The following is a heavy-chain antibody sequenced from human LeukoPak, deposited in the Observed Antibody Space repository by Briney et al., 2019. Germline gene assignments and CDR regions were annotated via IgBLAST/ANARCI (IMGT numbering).Heavy chain of an antibody. CDR3: AKDRSAYCSSTSCPYYFDY. V-gene: IGHV3-23*01. D-gene: IGHD2-2*01. CDR1: GFTFSSYA. CDR2: ISGSGGST. J-gene: IGHJ4*02. Sequence: GGSLRLSCAASGFTFSSYAMSWVRQAPGKGLEWVSAISGSGGSTYYADSVEGRFTISRDNSKNTLYLQMDSLRAEDTAVYYCAKDRSAYCSSTSCPYYFDYWGQGTLVTVSS.